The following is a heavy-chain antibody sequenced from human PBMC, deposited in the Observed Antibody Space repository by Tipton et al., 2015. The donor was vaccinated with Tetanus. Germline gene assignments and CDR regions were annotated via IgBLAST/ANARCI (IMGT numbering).Heavy chain of an antibody. D-gene: IGHD3-16*01. CDR1: GGSISSDGAY. V-gene: IGHV4-31*02. CDR2: IYYSGST. Sequence: LRLSCTVSGGSISSDGAYWSWIRHRPGKGLEWLGYIYYSGSTFYNPSLKSRVTISVDTSNNQFSLRLSSVTAADTAVYYCARDQGGGRVARLNWFGPWGQGTLVTVSS. J-gene: IGHJ5*02. CDR3: ARDQGGGRVARLNWFGP.